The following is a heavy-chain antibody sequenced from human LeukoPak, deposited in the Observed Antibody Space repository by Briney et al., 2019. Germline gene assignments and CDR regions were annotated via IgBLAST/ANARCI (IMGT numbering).Heavy chain of an antibody. D-gene: IGHD5-12*01. Sequence: SETLSLTCTVSGGSISSYYWSWIRQPPGKGLEWIGYIYYSGSTNYNPSLKSRVTISVDTSKNQFSLKLSSVTAADTAVYYCARASYSGYDSTEDDAFDIWGQGTMVTVSS. V-gene: IGHV4-59*01. CDR1: GGSISSYY. J-gene: IGHJ3*02. CDR2: IYYSGST. CDR3: ARASYSGYDSTEDDAFDI.